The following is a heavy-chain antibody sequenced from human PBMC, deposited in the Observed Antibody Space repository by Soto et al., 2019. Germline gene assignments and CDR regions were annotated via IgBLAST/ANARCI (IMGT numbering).Heavy chain of an antibody. CDR2: ISSSSSYI. V-gene: IGHV3-21*01. J-gene: IGHJ2*01. CDR3: ARENYDFWSGYWVPWYFDL. Sequence: PGGSLRLCCAASGFTFSSYSMNWVRQAPGKGLEWVSSISSSSSYIYYADSVKGRFTISRDNAKNSLYLQMNSLRAEDTTVYYCARENYDFWSGYWVPWYFDLWGRGNLVTVSS. D-gene: IGHD3-3*01. CDR1: GFTFSSYS.